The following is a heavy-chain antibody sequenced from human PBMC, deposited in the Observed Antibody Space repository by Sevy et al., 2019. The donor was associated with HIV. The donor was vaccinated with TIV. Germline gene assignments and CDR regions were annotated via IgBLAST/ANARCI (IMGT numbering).Heavy chain of an antibody. V-gene: IGHV3-23*01. J-gene: IGHJ4*02. Sequence: GGSLRLSCAASGFTFSSYAMSWVRQAPGKGLEWVSDISGSGGSTYYADSVKGRFTISRDNSKNTLYLQMNSLRAEDTAVYYCAKSPRIAVAGTGYFDYWGQGTLVTVSS. CDR1: GFTFSSYA. CDR3: AKSPRIAVAGTGYFDY. D-gene: IGHD6-19*01. CDR2: ISGSGGST.